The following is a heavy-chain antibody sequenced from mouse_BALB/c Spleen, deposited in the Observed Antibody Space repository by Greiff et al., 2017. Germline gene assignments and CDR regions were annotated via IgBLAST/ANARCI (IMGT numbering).Heavy chain of an antibody. Sequence: EVKLVESGGGLVKPGGSLKLSCAASGFTFSSYTMSWVRQTPEKRLEWVATISSGGSYTYYPDSVKGRFTISRDNAKNTLYLQMSSLKPEDTAMYYCTRVENYFDYWGQGTTLTVSS. J-gene: IGHJ2*01. CDR2: ISSGGSYT. CDR3: TRVENYFDY. CDR1: GFTFSSYT. V-gene: IGHV5-6-4*01.